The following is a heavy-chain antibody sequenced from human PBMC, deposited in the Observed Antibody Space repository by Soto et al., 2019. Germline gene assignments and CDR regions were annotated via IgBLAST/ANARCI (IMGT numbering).Heavy chain of an antibody. CDR1: GGPISSGAYS. CDR2: ICYTGST. CDR3: ARINYSGTRAYYLYFDH. V-gene: IGHV4-30-2*01. J-gene: IGHJ4*02. D-gene: IGHD3-10*01. Sequence: PSETLSLTCAVSGGPISSGAYSWSWIRQPPGKGREWIGYICYTGSTNYNPSLMRRVNISADRSRYQFSLNLSFVTAADKAIYYCARINYSGTRAYYLYFDHWGQGTPVTVSS.